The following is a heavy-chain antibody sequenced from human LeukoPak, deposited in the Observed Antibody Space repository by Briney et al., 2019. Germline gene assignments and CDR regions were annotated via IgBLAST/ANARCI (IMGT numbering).Heavy chain of an antibody. CDR1: GYTFTGYY. J-gene: IGHJ4*02. CDR3: ARDLDDSSGYPYSGLLV. D-gene: IGHD3-22*01. Sequence: ASVKVSCKASGYTFTGYYMHWVRQAPGQGLEWMGWINPNSGGTKYAQKFQGRVTMTRDTSISTAYMELSRLRSDDTAVYYCARDLDDSSGYPYSGLLVWGQGTLVTVSS. V-gene: IGHV1-2*02. CDR2: INPNSGGT.